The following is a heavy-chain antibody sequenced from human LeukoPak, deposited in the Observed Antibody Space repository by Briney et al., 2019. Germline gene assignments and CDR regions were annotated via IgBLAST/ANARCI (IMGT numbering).Heavy chain of an antibody. CDR1: GGPINSPGNS. J-gene: IGHJ3*01. CDR2: ISYNGDT. Sequence: SETLSLTCTVSGGPINSPGNSCTWIRQPPGKGLEWVVAISYNGDTSHNPSLKGRISISADTSANQFPLKLTSVTSADTAVYFCARDFLMTSSPDAYDGWGQGTMVIVSS. CDR3: ARDFLMTSSPDAYDG. V-gene: IGHV4-31*03. D-gene: IGHD2-21*02.